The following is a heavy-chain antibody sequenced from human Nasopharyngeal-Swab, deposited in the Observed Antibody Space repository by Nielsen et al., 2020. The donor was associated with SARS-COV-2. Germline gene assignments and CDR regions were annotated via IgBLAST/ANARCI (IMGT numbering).Heavy chain of an antibody. CDR2: IFHSGST. Sequence: SETLSLTCVVSGSSISSDYFWGWIRQPPGKGLEWIGTIFHSGSTSYNPSLRSRVTISVDTSKNQFSLKLRSVTAADTALYYCARTYSSSSDPFDYWGQGTLVTVSS. V-gene: IGHV4-38-2*01. CDR3: ARTYSSSSDPFDY. J-gene: IGHJ4*02. D-gene: IGHD6-6*01. CDR1: GSSISSDYF.